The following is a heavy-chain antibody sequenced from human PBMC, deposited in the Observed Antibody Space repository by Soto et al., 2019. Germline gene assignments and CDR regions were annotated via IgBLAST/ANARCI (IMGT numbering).Heavy chain of an antibody. CDR1: GFIFANYG. CDR2: ITYEGSNK. J-gene: IGHJ6*02. V-gene: IGHV3-30*18. Sequence: QEQLVESGGGVVQPGRSLRLSCAASGFIFANYGMHWVRQAPGKGLEWVALITYEGSNKYYADAVKGRFTISRDNAKNMVSLQMDGLRAEDTAVYYCAKARGANNWVSYYGLDVWGQGTTVTVSS. D-gene: IGHD1-1*01. CDR3: AKARGANNWVSYYGLDV.